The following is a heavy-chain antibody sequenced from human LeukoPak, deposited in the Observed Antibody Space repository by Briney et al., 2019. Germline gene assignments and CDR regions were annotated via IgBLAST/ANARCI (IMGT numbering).Heavy chain of an antibody. V-gene: IGHV4-59*08. Sequence: SETLSLTCTVSGGSISSYYWSWIRQPPGKGLEWIGYIYYSGSTNYNPSLKSRVTISVDMSKNQFSLKLSSVTAADTAVYYCARGYSGYAYFDYWGQGTLVTVSS. CDR2: IYYSGST. J-gene: IGHJ4*02. CDR1: GGSISSYY. D-gene: IGHD5-12*01. CDR3: ARGYSGYAYFDY.